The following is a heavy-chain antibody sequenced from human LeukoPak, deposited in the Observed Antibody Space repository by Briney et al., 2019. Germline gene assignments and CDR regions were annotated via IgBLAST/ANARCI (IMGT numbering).Heavy chain of an antibody. CDR3: ARHENYYDSSGTTGWFDP. V-gene: IGHV4-59*08. Sequence: PSETLSLTCTVSGGSISSYYWSWIRQPPGEGLEWIGFIYHSGSTNYNPSLKSRVTISVDTSKNQFSLKLSSVTAADTAVYYCARHENYYDSSGTTGWFDPWGQGTLVTVSS. CDR2: IYHSGST. J-gene: IGHJ5*02. D-gene: IGHD3-22*01. CDR1: GGSISSYY.